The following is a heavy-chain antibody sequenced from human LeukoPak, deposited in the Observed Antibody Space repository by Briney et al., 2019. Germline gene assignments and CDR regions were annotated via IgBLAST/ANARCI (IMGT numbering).Heavy chain of an antibody. Sequence: PSETLSLTCTVSGGSISSRSYYWGWIRRPPGKGLEWIGIIYYSGSTYSNPSLKSRVTISVDTSKNQFSLKLSSVTAADTAVYYCASFYCSGGSCYQYYYYYYMDVWGKGTTVTISS. CDR2: IYYSGST. CDR3: ASFYCSGGSCYQYYYYYYMDV. V-gene: IGHV4-39*01. CDR1: GGSISSRSYY. D-gene: IGHD2-15*01. J-gene: IGHJ6*03.